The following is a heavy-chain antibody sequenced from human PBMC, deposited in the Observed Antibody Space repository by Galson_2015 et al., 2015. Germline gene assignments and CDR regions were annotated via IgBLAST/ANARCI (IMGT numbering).Heavy chain of an antibody. CDR2: IYHSGST. CDR3: ARGHSGYDPLDY. Sequence: WWSWVRQPPGKGLEWIGEIYHSGSTNYNPSLKSRVTISVDKSKNQFSLKLSSVTAADTAVYYCARGHSGYDPLDYWGQGTLVTVSS. V-gene: IGHV4-4*02. J-gene: IGHJ4*02. CDR1: W. D-gene: IGHD5-12*01.